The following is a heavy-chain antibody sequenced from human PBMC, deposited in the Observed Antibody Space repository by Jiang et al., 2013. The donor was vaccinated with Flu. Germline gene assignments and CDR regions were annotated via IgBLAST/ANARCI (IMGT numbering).Heavy chain of an antibody. CDR1: GFSLSTSGVA. D-gene: IGHD6-13*01. CDR2: IYWDDDK. J-gene: IGHJ6*02. V-gene: IGHV2-5*02. CDR3: AHGSTPGQGFGMDV. Sequence: KPTQTLTLTCTFSGFSLSTSGVAVGWIRQPPGKALEWLTLIYWDDDKRYSPSLKTRLTISKDTSKNQVVLTMSDMDPVDTATYYCAHGSTPGQGFGMDVWGQGTTVTVSS.